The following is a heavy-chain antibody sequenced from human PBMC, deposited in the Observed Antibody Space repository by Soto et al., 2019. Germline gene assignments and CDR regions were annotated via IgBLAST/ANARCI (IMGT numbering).Heavy chain of an antibody. V-gene: IGHV3-9*01. J-gene: IGHJ1*01. CDR3: VKDESINWYSGHFRH. CDR2: INWNSGSI. D-gene: IGHD6-13*01. CDR1: GFTFDDYA. Sequence: GGSLRLSCAASGFTFDDYAIHWVRQVPGKGLERVSGINWNSGSIGYGDSVKGRFAISRDNAKNSLHLQMNSLSAEDTAFYYCVKDESINWYSGHFRHWGQGTLVTVS.